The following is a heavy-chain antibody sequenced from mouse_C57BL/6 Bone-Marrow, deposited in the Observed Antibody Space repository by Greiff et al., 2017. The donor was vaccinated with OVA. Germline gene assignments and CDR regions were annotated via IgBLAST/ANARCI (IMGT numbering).Heavy chain of an antibody. CDR3: AYYGSSPFAY. CDR1: GYTFTSYW. J-gene: IGHJ3*01. V-gene: IGHV1-64*01. D-gene: IGHD1-1*01. CDR2: IHPNSGST. Sequence: QVQLKQPGAELVKPGASVKLSCKASGYTFTSYWMHWVKQRPGQGLEWIGMIHPNSGSTNYNEKFKSKATLTVDKSSSTAYMQLSSLTSEDSAVYYCAYYGSSPFAYWGQGTLVTVSA.